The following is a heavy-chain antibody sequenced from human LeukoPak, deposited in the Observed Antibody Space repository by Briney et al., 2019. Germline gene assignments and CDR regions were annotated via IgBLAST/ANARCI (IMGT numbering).Heavy chain of an antibody. V-gene: IGHV3-30*18. Sequence: PGGSLRLSCAASGFTFGSYGMHWVRQAPGKGLEWVAVISYDGSNKYYADSVKGRFTISRDNSKNTLYLQMNSLRAEDTAVYYCAKGAKGGYSSSWYDYWGQGTLVTVSS. CDR3: AKGAKGGYSSSWYDY. J-gene: IGHJ4*02. CDR2: ISYDGSNK. D-gene: IGHD6-13*01. CDR1: GFTFGSYG.